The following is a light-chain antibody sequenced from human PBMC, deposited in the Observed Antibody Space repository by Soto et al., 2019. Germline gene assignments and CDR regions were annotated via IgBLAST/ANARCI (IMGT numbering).Light chain of an antibody. Sequence: QSALTQPASVSGSPGQSITISCTGTSSDVGSYKYVSWYQQHPGKAPKLIIYEVSDRPSGFSNRFSGSKSVNTAYLTISGLQAEDESDYYCSSYATNRAVLFGGGTKLTVL. CDR1: SSDVGSYKY. CDR2: EVS. CDR3: SSYATNRAVL. J-gene: IGLJ2*01. V-gene: IGLV2-14*01.